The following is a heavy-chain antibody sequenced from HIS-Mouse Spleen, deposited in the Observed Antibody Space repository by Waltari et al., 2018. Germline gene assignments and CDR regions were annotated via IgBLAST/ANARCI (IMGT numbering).Heavy chain of an antibody. CDR1: GGSFSGYY. J-gene: IGHJ4*02. Sequence: QVQLQQWGAGLLKPSETLSLTCAVYGGSFSGYYWSWIRQPPGKGLEWIGEINHSGSTNYTPSLKSRVTISVDTSKNQFSLKLSSVTAADTAVYYCAREIVPAAIDRWGQGTLVTVSS. V-gene: IGHV4-34*01. CDR3: AREIVPAAIDR. CDR2: INHSGST. D-gene: IGHD2-2*02.